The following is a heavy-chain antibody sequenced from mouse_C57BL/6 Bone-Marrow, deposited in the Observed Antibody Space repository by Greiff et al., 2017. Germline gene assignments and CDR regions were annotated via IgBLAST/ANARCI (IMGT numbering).Heavy chain of an antibody. CDR3: ARVGSSYWYFDV. J-gene: IGHJ1*03. V-gene: IGHV1-50*01. D-gene: IGHD1-1*01. CDR2: IDPSDSYT. Sequence: QVQLQQPGAELVKPGASVKLSCKASGYTFTSYWMQWVKQRPGQGLEWIGEIDPSDSYTNYNQKFKGKATLTVDKSSSTAYMQRSSLTSEDSAVYYCARVGSSYWYFDVWGTGTTVTVSS. CDR1: GYTFTSYW.